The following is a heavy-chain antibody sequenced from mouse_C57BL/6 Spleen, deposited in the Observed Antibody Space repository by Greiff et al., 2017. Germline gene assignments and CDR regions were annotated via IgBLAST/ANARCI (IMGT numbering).Heavy chain of an antibody. Sequence: VQLQQSGAELVKPGASVKLSCKASGYTFTSYWMHWVKQRPGQGLEWIGMIHPNSGSTNYNEKFKSKATLTVDKSSSTAYMQLSSLTSEDSAVYYCARSDYSNPYYAMDYWGQGTSVTVSS. CDR2: IHPNSGST. D-gene: IGHD2-5*01. J-gene: IGHJ4*01. CDR3: ARSDYSNPYYAMDY. CDR1: GYTFTSYW. V-gene: IGHV1-64*01.